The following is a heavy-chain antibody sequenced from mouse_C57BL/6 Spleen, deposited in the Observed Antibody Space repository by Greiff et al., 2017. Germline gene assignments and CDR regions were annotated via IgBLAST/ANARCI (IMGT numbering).Heavy chain of an antibody. V-gene: IGHV1-82*01. D-gene: IGHD2-1*01. CDR2: IYPGDGDT. Sequence: QVQLQQSGPELVKPGASVKISCKASGYAFRSSWMNWVKQRPGKGLEWIGRIYPGDGDTNYNGKFKGKATLTADKSSSTAYMQLSSLTSEDSAVYFCARDLYGNYLFDYWGQGTTLTVSS. CDR3: ARDLYGNYLFDY. J-gene: IGHJ2*01. CDR1: GYAFRSSW.